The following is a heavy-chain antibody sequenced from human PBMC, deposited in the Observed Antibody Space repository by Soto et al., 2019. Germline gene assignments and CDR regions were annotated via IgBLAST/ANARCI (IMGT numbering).Heavy chain of an antibody. J-gene: IGHJ4*02. D-gene: IGHD1-26*01. CDR3: MRGGWGDSPIDY. CDR2: INPSNEIT. CDR1: GYTFSAYY. Sequence: ASVNVSCKTSGYTFSAYYVHWARRAPGRGFQWLGWINPSNEITTFSEFFQGRITMTRDTSTNTVHMELNRWTSDDTAVYYCMRGGWGDSPIDYWGQGTQVTVSS. V-gene: IGHV1-2*02.